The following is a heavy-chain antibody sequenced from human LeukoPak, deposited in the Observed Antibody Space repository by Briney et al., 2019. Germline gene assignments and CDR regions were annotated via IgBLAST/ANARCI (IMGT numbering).Heavy chain of an antibody. CDR2: IKEDGGEK. V-gene: IGHV3-7*01. J-gene: IGHJ4*02. D-gene: IGHD2-15*01. CDR3: VRDRGYCSGGTCYALWDY. Sequence: GGSLRLSCAASGFTFSSYWMTWVRQAPGKGLERVAHIKEDGGEKHYVDPVKGRFTISRDNAKNSLYLQMNSLRAEDTAMYYCVRDRGYCSGGTCYALWDYWGQGTLVTVSS. CDR1: GFTFSSYW.